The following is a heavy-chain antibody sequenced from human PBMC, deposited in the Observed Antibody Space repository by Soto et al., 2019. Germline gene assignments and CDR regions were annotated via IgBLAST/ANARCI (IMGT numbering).Heavy chain of an antibody. Sequence: GGSLRLSCAASGVTFSSYGMHWVRQAPGKGLEWVAVIWYDGSNKYYADSVKGRFTISRDNSKNTLYLQMNSLRAEDTAVYYCARDLLSGRGNYYYGMDVWGQGTTVTVSS. CDR2: IWYDGSNK. CDR3: ARDLLSGRGNYYYGMDV. J-gene: IGHJ6*02. CDR1: GVTFSSYG. V-gene: IGHV3-33*01. D-gene: IGHD3-10*01.